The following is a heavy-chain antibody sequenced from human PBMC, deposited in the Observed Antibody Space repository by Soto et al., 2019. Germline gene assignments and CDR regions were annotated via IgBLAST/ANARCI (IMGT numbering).Heavy chain of an antibody. D-gene: IGHD2-21*02. CDR1: GGSICNLFYY. V-gene: IGHV4-39*07. J-gene: IGHJ4*02. CDR3: ARDLRLDS. Sequence: SDTLSLTYTLSGGSICNLFYYWGWIRQSPGKGLEWFGSIYYSGSTYYNPSLKSLVTMSVDTSKNQFSLKLSSVTAADTAVYYCARDLRLDSWGPGTLVTVS. CDR2: IYYSGST.